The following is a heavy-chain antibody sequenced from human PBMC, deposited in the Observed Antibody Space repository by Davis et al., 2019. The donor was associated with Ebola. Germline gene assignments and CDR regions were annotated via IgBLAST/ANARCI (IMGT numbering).Heavy chain of an antibody. CDR1: GFIFSDYW. D-gene: IGHD6-19*01. CDR2: IKQDGSDK. V-gene: IGHV3-7*01. CDR3: AKDSGWAMSP. J-gene: IGHJ5*01. Sequence: PGGSLRLSCAASGFIFSDYWMSWVRQAPGKGLEWVGKIKQDGSDKYSLDSAKGRFTISRDNDRNLLYLQMNSLRVEDTAVYYCAKDSGWAMSPWGQGALVTVSS.